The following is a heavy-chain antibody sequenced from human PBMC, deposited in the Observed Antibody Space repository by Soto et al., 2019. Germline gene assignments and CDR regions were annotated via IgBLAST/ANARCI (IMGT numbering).Heavy chain of an antibody. V-gene: IGHV4-30-4*01. CDR2: IYDTGTT. CDR1: GASISSSDHY. CDR3: ARSLDYYYHYGLDV. Sequence: QVQLQESGPGLVKPSQTLSLTCTVSGASISSSDHYWAWIRQPPGRGLEWIGHIYDTGTTYYNSSLKSRLSISVDTSRNQFSLRLNSVTAADTAVYFCARSLDYYYHYGLDVWGKGTTVIVSS. J-gene: IGHJ6*04.